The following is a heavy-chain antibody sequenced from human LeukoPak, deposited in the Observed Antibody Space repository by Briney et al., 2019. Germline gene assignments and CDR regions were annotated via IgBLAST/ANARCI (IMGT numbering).Heavy chain of an antibody. J-gene: IGHJ4*02. CDR3: TTDRYYCGSGSYYYPDY. V-gene: IGHV3-15*01. CDR1: GFTFSNAW. D-gene: IGHD3-10*01. Sequence: GGSLRLSCAASGFTFSNAWMSWVRQAPGKGLEWVGRIKSKTDGGTTDYAAPVKGRFTISRDDSKNTLYLQMNSLKTEDTAVYYCTTDRYYCGSGSYYYPDYWGQGTLVTVSS. CDR2: IKSKTDGGTT.